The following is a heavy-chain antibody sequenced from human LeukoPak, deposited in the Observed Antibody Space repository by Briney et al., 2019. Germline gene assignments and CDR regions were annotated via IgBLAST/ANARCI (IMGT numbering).Heavy chain of an antibody. CDR1: GGSISRSNW. Sequence: SGTLSLTCAVSGGSISRSNWWSWVRQPPGKGLEWIGEIYHSGSTNYNPSLKSRVTISVDTSKNHFSLKLSSVTAADTAVYYCARQDSGYDWDYFDYWGQGTLVTVSS. V-gene: IGHV4-4*02. J-gene: IGHJ4*02. CDR2: IYHSGST. D-gene: IGHD5-12*01. CDR3: ARQDSGYDWDYFDY.